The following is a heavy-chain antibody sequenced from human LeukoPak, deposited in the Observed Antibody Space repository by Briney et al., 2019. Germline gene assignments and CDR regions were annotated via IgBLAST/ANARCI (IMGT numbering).Heavy chain of an antibody. J-gene: IGHJ4*02. D-gene: IGHD3-10*01. Sequence: ASVKVSCKASGYTFTSYGISWVRQAPGQGLEWMGWISAYNGKTNYAQKLQGRVNMNTDTSTSTAYMELRSLRSDDTAVYYCARDRKYYYGSGSHYYFDYWGQGTLVTVSS. CDR2: ISAYNGKT. V-gene: IGHV1-18*01. CDR1: GYTFTSYG. CDR3: ARDRKYYYGSGSHYYFDY.